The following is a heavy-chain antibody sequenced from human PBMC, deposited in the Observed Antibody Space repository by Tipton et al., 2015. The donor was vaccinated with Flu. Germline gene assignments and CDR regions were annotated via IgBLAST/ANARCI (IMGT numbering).Heavy chain of an antibody. D-gene: IGHD5-12*01. V-gene: IGHV1-8*02. CDR1: GFTFTSYG. CDR2: MNPNGGKT. J-gene: IGHJ6*02. CDR3: PRKAHSAFDWFAYFYCFGV. Sequence: QLVQSGAEVKKPGDSVKVSCKASGFTFTSYGIDWVRQASGQGLEWMGWMNPNGGKTGYAQKFQGRVTMTCDTSKNTVYMQLSSLTSAASPVCYCPRKAHSAFDWFAYFYCFGVWGQGTTVTVSS.